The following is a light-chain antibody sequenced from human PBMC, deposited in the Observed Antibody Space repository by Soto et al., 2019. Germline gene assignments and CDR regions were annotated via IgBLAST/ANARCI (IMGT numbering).Light chain of an antibody. V-gene: IGLV2-14*03. Sequence: QSALTQPASVSGSPGQSITNSCTGTGSDVGGSNYVSWYQQHPGKAPKLMIYDVSNRPLGVSNRFSGSKSGNTASLTISGLQAEDEADYYCCSSTSSSPYVFGTATKLTVL. CDR2: DVS. J-gene: IGLJ1*01. CDR3: CSSTSSSPYV. CDR1: GSDVGGSNY.